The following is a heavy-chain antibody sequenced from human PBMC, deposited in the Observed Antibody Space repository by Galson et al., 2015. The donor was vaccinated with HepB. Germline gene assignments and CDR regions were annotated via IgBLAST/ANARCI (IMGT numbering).Heavy chain of an antibody. CDR1: GYTFTNYD. CDR3: AKRDGSGSSGAFDY. CDR2: ISGSAGST. V-gene: IGHV3-23*01. D-gene: IGHD1-26*01. J-gene: IGHJ4*02. Sequence: SLRLSCAASGYTFTNYDMSWVRQAPGKGLEWVSTISGSAGSTYYADSVKGRFTISRDNSKTTLFLQMNSLRADDTAVYYCAKRDGSGSSGAFDYWGQGTLVTVSS.